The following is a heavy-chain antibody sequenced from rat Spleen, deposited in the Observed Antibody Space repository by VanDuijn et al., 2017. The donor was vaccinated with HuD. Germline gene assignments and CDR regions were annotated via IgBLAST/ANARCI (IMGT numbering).Heavy chain of an antibody. J-gene: IGHJ3*01. D-gene: IGHD1-2*01. Sequence: EVQLVESGGGLVQPGRSLKLSCAASGFTFSDYYMAWVRQAPTKGLEWVASISYGDSSGHSSTYYRDSVKGRFTISRANAKSTLNLQMDSLRSEDTATYYCTTRPYYSSLNWFPYWGQGTLVTVSS. CDR1: GFTFSDYY. V-gene: IGHV5-20*01. CDR3: TTRPYYSSLNWFPY. CDR2: ISYGDSSGHSST.